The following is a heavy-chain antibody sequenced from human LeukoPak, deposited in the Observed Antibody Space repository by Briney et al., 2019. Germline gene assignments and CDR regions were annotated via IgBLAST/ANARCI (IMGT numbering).Heavy chain of an antibody. Sequence: GGSLRLSCVGSGVTLSNYWMYWVRQGPGKGLVWVSRISGDGRTTDYADSGKGRFTTSRDNAKNTLYLQMNSLRAEDTAVYYCVTYNWEYETDYWGQGTLVTVSS. CDR2: ISGDGRTT. CDR3: VTYNWEYETDY. D-gene: IGHD1-20*01. J-gene: IGHJ4*02. V-gene: IGHV3-74*01. CDR1: GVTLSNYW.